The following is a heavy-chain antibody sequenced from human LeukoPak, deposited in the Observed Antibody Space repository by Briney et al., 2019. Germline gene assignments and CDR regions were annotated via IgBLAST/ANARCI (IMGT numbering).Heavy chain of an antibody. V-gene: IGHV3-23*01. CDR2: ISGSGGST. J-gene: IGHJ4*02. CDR3: TKDYYDSSAHGY. CDR1: GFTFSSYA. Sequence: GGSLRLFCAASGFTFSSYAMSWVRQAPGKGLEWVSAISGSGGSTYYADSVKGRFTTSRDNSKNTLYQQMNTLRAEDTAVYNWTKDYYDSSAHGYWGQGTLVIVSS. D-gene: IGHD3-22*01.